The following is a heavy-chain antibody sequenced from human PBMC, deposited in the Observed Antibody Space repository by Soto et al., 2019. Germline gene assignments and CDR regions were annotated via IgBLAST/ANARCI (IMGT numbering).Heavy chain of an antibody. CDR1: GYTFTGYY. CDR2: INPNSGGT. J-gene: IGHJ6*02. V-gene: IGHV1-2*02. Sequence: ASVKVSCKASGYTFTGYYMHWVRQAPGQVLEWMGWINPNSGGTNYAQKFQGRVTMTRDTSISTAYMELSRLRSDDTAVYYCARERDILTGYYNVIRYYYGMDVWGQGTTVTVSS. CDR3: ARERDILTGYYNVIRYYYGMDV. D-gene: IGHD3-9*01.